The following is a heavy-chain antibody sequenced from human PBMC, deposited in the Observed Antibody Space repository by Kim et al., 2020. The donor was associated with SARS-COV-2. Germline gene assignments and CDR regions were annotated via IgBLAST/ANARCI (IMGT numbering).Heavy chain of an antibody. J-gene: IGHJ4*02. D-gene: IGHD5-12*01. CDR2: IYSGGST. CDR1: GFTVSSNY. Sequence: GGSLRLSCAASGFTVSSNYMSWVRQAPGKGLEWVSVIYSGGSTYYADSVKGRFTISRDNSKNTLYLQMNSLRAEDTAVYYCARDPIGYSGYDSLIYFDYWGQGTLVTVSS. V-gene: IGHV3-66*01. CDR3: ARDPIGYSGYDSLIYFDY.